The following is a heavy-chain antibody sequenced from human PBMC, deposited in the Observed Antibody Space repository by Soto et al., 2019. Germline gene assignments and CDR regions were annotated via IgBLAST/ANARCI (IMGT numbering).Heavy chain of an antibody. CDR1: GGAFRGYY. CDR2: INHSGST. D-gene: IGHD6-19*01. J-gene: IGHJ4*02. CDR3: ARGPSGIAVAGTFDY. Sequence: PSGNPSPPSPVFGGAFRGYYWGWVPPPPGKGLEWIGEINHSGSTNYNPSLKSRVTISVDTSKNQFSLKLSSVTAADTAVYYCARGPSGIAVAGTFDYWGQGTLVTVSS. V-gene: IGHV4-34*01.